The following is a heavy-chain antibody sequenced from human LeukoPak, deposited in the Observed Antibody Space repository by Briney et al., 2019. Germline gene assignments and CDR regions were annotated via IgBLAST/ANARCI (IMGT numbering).Heavy chain of an antibody. J-gene: IGHJ4*02. Sequence: QPGGSLRLSCAASGFTFSVYSMNWVRQPPGMGLEWVSYITSSSATIQYADSVKGRFTISGDNAKNSLSLQMNSLRDEDTAVYHCARSVGGHFDYWGQGMLVTVSS. CDR1: GFTFSVYS. D-gene: IGHD3-16*01. CDR3: ARSVGGHFDY. V-gene: IGHV3-48*02. CDR2: ITSSSATI.